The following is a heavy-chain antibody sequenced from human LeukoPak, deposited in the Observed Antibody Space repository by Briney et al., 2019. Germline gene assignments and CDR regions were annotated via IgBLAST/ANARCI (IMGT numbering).Heavy chain of an antibody. CDR1: GNSLSELS. CDR3: TTRSGDFWSGFVN. Sequence: GASVKVSCKVSGNSLSELSIQWVRQAPGKGLECLGGFDPEEAKMVYAQNFQGRVTMTEDTSTQTAFMELSGLTSDDTAVYYCTTRSGDFWSGFVNWGQGTFVTVSS. J-gene: IGHJ4*02. V-gene: IGHV1-24*01. CDR2: FDPEEAKM. D-gene: IGHD3-3*01.